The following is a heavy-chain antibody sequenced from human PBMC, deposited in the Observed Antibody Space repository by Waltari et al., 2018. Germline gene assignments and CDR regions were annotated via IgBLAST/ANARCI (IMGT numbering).Heavy chain of an antibody. Sequence: QVQLVQSGAEVKKPGASVKVSCKVSGYTLTELSMHWVRKDPGKGLEWMGGFDPEDGETIYAQKFQGRVTSTEDTSTDTAYMELSSLRSDDTSVYYCATVGANYYDSSGHDYWGQGTLVTVSS. CDR2: FDPEDGET. CDR3: ATVGANYYDSSGHDY. V-gene: IGHV1-24*01. D-gene: IGHD3-22*01. CDR1: GYTLTELS. J-gene: IGHJ4*02.